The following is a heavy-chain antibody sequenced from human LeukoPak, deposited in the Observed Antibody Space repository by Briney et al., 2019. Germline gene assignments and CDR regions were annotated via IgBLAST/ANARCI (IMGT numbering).Heavy chain of an antibody. V-gene: IGHV4-4*07. J-gene: IGHJ4*02. CDR1: GGSISSYY. CDR3: ARGRWDYVWGSYRHLDY. Sequence: TSETLSLTCTVSGGSISSYYWSWIRQPAGKGLEWIGRIYTSGSTNYNPSLKSRVTMSVDTSKNQFSLKLSSVTAADTAVYYCARGRWDYVWGSYRHLDYWGQGTLVTVSS. D-gene: IGHD3-16*02. CDR2: IYTSGST.